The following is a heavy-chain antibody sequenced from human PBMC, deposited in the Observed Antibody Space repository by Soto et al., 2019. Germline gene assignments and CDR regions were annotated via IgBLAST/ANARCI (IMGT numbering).Heavy chain of an antibody. Sequence: GGSLRLSCAVSGFTFSSYSFTWVRQAPGKGLQWVSGISIGGTHTFYADSVKGRFTISRDNSKNTVYLQMHSLRAEDTAVYYCAKWSGYGDLWGQGTLVTVSS. CDR1: GFTFSSYS. CDR2: ISIGGTHT. CDR3: AKWSGYGDL. J-gene: IGHJ4*02. D-gene: IGHD5-12*01. V-gene: IGHV3-23*01.